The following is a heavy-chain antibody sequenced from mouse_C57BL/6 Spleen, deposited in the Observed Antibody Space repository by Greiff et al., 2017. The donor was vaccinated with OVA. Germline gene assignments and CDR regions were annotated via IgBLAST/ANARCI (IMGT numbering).Heavy chain of an antibody. CDR2: INPYNGGT. D-gene: IGHD1-2*01. J-gene: IGHJ4*01. CDR3: ARSLNYYAMDY. Sequence: VQLQQSGPVLVKPGASVKMSCKASGYTFTDYYMNWVKQSHGKSLEWIGVINPYNGGTSYNQKFKGKATLTVDKSSSTAYMELNSLTSEDSAVYYCARSLNYYAMDYWGQGTSVTVSS. V-gene: IGHV1-19*01. CDR1: GYTFTDYY.